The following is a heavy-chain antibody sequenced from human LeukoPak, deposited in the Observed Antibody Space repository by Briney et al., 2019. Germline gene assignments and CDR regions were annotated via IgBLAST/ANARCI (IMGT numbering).Heavy chain of an antibody. CDR2: IYSGGNT. CDR3: AKSRSGSANYYFDN. Sequence: PGGSLRLSCAASGFTVSSNYMSWVRQAPGKGLGWVSVIYSGGNTYYADSVEGRFTISRDNSKNTLNLQMNSLRAEDTAVYYCAKSRSGSANYYFDNWAREPWSPSPQ. CDR1: GFTVSSNY. D-gene: IGHD5-12*01. J-gene: IGHJ4*02. V-gene: IGHV3-66*01.